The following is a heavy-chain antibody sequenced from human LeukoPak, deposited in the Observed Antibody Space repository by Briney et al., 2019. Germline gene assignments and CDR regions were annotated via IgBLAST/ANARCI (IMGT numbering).Heavy chain of an antibody. J-gene: IGHJ5*02. V-gene: IGHV1-46*01. D-gene: IGHD1-26*01. Sequence: ASVQISCKASGYTFTIYYIHWVRQAPGQGLEWMGMINPSGGSTSYAQKFQGRVTVTRDTSTSTVYMELSSLTSEDTAVYYCARDLRSDSNWFDPWGQGTLVTVSS. CDR2: INPSGGST. CDR1: GYTFTIYY. CDR3: ARDLRSDSNWFDP.